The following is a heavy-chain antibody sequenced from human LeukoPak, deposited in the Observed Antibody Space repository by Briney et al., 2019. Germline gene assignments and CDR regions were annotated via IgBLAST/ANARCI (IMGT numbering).Heavy chain of an antibody. CDR2: IYHSGST. CDR1: GYSISSGYY. Sequence: SETLSLTCTVSGYSISSGYYWGWIRQPPGKGLEWIGSIYHSGSTYYNPSLKSRVTISVDTSKNQFSLKLSSVTAADTAVYYCARLAPAGYFDYWGQGTLVTVSS. D-gene: IGHD3-10*01. V-gene: IGHV4-38-2*02. J-gene: IGHJ4*02. CDR3: ARLAPAGYFDY.